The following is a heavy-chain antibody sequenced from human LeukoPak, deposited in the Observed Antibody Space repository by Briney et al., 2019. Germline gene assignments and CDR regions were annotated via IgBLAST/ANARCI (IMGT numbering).Heavy chain of an antibody. V-gene: IGHV1-8*01. CDR1: GYTFTSYD. Sequence: ASVKLSCKASGYTFTSYDINWVRQATGQGLEWMGWMNPNSGNTGYAQKFQGRVTMTRTTSISTAYMELSSLRSEDTAVYYCARDRRIWDYVWGSYRRRSYFDYWGQGTLVTVSS. D-gene: IGHD3-16*02. CDR2: MNPNSGNT. J-gene: IGHJ4*02. CDR3: ARDRRIWDYVWGSYRRRSYFDY.